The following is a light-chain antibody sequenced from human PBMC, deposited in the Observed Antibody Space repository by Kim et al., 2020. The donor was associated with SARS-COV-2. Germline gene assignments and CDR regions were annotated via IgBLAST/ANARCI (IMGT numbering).Light chain of an antibody. Sequence: DIQMTQSPSTLSASVGDRVTITCRASQSLSKWLAWYQQKPGTAPNLLIYKASSLNSGVPSRFSGSGSGTEFTLTISSLQPDDFATYYCQQYSSDSYTFGLGTKVDIK. CDR1: QSLSKW. CDR2: KAS. V-gene: IGKV1-5*03. CDR3: QQYSSDSYT. J-gene: IGKJ2*01.